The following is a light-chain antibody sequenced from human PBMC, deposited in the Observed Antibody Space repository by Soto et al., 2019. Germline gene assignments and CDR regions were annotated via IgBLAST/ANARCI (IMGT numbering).Light chain of an antibody. J-gene: IGLJ2*01. V-gene: IGLV1-47*02. CDR1: SSNIGSNY. CDR2: FDN. Sequence: QSVLTQPPSASRTPGQRVTISCSGSSSNIGSNYVYWYQQLPGTAPKLLIYFDNQRPSGVPDRFSGSKSGTSASLAISGLRSEDEADYYCAAWDDSLSGVVFGGGTKLTVL. CDR3: AAWDDSLSGVV.